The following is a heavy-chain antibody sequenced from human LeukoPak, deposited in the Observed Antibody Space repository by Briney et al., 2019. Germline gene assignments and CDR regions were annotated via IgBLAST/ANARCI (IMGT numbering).Heavy chain of an antibody. CDR3: ARGSYYDTSGHYAF. J-gene: IGHJ4*02. CDR2: INWNGGST. Sequence: GGSLRLSCAASGFTFDDYGMSWVRQAPGKGLEWVSGINWNGGSTGYADSLKGRFTISRDNANSSLYLQMNSLRVEDTALYYCARGSYYDTSGHYAFWGQGTLVTVSS. D-gene: IGHD3-22*01. V-gene: IGHV3-20*04. CDR1: GFTFDDYG.